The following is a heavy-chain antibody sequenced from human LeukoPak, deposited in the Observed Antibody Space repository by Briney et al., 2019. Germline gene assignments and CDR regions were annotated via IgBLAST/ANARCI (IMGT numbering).Heavy chain of an antibody. V-gene: IGHV5-51*01. J-gene: IGHJ3*01. Sequence: GESLKISFQGSGXSFTSYCIGWVRQMPGKGLEWMGIIYPTDSDTRYSPSFQGQVTISADKSISTAYLQWSSLKASDTAMYYCARRGYCSGGGCFSAAFDVWGQGTMVTVSS. CDR2: IYPTDSDT. CDR3: ARRGYCSGGGCFSAAFDV. D-gene: IGHD2-15*01. CDR1: GXSFTSYC.